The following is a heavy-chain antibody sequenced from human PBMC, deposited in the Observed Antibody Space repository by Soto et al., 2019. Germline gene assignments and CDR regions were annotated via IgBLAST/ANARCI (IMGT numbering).Heavy chain of an antibody. J-gene: IGHJ6*02. CDR3: TRYSSSKHYYYGMDV. CDR2: IRSKAYGGTT. Sequence: SIRISCTASGFTVGDYAMGGFLQAPGKGLEWVGFIRSKAYGGTTEYAASVKGRFTISRDDSKSIAYLQMNSLKTEDTAVYYCTRYSSSKHYYYGMDVWGQGTTGTVYS. V-gene: IGHV3-49*03. D-gene: IGHD6-13*01. CDR1: GFTVGDYA.